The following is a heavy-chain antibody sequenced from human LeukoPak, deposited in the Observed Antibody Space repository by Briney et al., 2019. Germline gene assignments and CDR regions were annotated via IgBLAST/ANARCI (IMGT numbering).Heavy chain of an antibody. V-gene: IGHV4-59*11. CDR1: GGSISAHD. Sequence: PSETLSLTCSVSGGSISAHDWNWIRQPPGKGLEWIGYVYYTGSTTYNPSLKSRVTISLDTSKKQFSLRLSSVTAADTAVYYCAGATSTSMGFRYFDYWGQGTLVTVSS. CDR3: AGATSTSMGFRYFDY. D-gene: IGHD2/OR15-2a*01. J-gene: IGHJ4*02. CDR2: VYYTGST.